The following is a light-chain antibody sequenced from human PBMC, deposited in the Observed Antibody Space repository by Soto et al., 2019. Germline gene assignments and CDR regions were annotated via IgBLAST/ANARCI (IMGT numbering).Light chain of an antibody. CDR1: SADVGGYDY. J-gene: IGLJ2*01. CDR3: GSYAANNRVVV. Sequence: QSALTQPPSASGSPGQSVTISCTGSSADVGGYDYVSWYQQVPGKAPKLIIYEVNKRSSGVPGRFSGSKSGITASLTVSGLQIEDEAIYYCGSYAANNRVVVFGVGIKLTVL. CDR2: EVN. V-gene: IGLV2-8*01.